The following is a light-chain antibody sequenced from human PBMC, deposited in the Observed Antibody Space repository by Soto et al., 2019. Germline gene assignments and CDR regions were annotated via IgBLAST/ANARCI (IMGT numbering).Light chain of an antibody. CDR2: DAS. V-gene: IGKV3-11*01. CDR3: QQRSDWPLT. CDR1: LSVSKS. J-gene: IGKJ4*01. Sequence: EIVLTQSPAALSFSPGERATISCRASLSVSKSLAWYQQKPGQAPRLLIYDASSKPIGIPARFTGSGSGTDFTLTISGLEPEDFAVYYCQQRSDWPLTFGGGTKVDIK.